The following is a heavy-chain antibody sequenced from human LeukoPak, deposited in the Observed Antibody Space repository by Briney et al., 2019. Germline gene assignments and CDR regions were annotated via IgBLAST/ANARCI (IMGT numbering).Heavy chain of an antibody. D-gene: IGHD5-12*01. V-gene: IGHV4-59*01. Sequence: PSETLSLTCTVSGGSISSYYWSWIRQPPGKGLEWIGYIYYSGSTNYNPSLKSRVTISVDTSKNQFSLKLSSVTAADTAVYYCARDGRYSGYVGYYYYYMDVWGKGTTVTVSS. CDR3: ARDGRYSGYVGYYYYYMDV. CDR2: IYYSGST. CDR1: GGSISSYY. J-gene: IGHJ6*03.